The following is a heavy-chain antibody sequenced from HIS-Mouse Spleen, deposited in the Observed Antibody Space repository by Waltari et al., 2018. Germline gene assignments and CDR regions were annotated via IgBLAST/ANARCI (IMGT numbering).Heavy chain of an antibody. CDR3: AREIPYSSSWYDWYFDR. Sequence: QLQLQESGPGLVKPSETLSLTCTVSGGSISSSSYYWGWIRQPPGKGLEWIGSLYYSGGTYYSPSRESRVPISVDTSKTQFSLKLGSVTAADTAVYYCAREIPYSSSWYDWYFDRWGRGTLVTVSS. CDR2: LYYSGGT. CDR1: GGSISSSSYY. J-gene: IGHJ2*01. D-gene: IGHD6-13*01. V-gene: IGHV4-39*07.